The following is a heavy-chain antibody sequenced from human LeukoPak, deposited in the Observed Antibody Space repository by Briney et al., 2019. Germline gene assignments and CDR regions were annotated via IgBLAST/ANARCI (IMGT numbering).Heavy chain of an antibody. CDR1: GGTFSIYA. Sequence: GSAVKLSFSASGGTFSIYAISWVRQPPGQGLEWRGGIIPIFGTANYAQKLQGRVTITADETTSTAYMELSSLRSEDTAVSYCARRGPGDYFDSWGDGEPWSAS. V-gene: IGHV1-69*01. D-gene: IGHD3-10*01. J-gene: IGHJ4*02. CDR3: ARRGPGDYFDS. CDR2: IIPIFGTA.